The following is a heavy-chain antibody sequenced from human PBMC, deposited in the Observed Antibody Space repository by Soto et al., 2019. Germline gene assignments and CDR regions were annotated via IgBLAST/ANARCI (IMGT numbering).Heavy chain of an antibody. V-gene: IGHV3-11*01. Sequence: GGSLRLSCAASGFTFSDYYMSWIRQAPGKGLEWVSCISRSGSTIYYADSVKGRSIISRDNAKNSLYLQMNSLRAEDTAVYYCARGRPYSSGWAYDVFDIWGQGTMVTVSS. CDR2: ISRSGSTI. CDR3: ARGRPYSSGWAYDVFDI. J-gene: IGHJ3*02. CDR1: GFTFSDYY. D-gene: IGHD6-19*01.